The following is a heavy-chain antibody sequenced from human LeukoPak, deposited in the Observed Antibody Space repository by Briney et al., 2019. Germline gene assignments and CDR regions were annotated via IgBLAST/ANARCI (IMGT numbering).Heavy chain of an antibody. CDR1: SGSISTYY. J-gene: IGHJ4*02. V-gene: IGHV4-59*01. Sequence: SETLSLTCTVSSGSISTYYWSWIRQPPGKGLEWIGYIYYSGTTNYNPSLKSRVTISVDTSKNQFSLKLNSVTAADTAVYYCARFGSLREPILDYWGQGTLVTVSS. D-gene: IGHD3-16*01. CDR2: IYYSGTT. CDR3: ARFGSLREPILDY.